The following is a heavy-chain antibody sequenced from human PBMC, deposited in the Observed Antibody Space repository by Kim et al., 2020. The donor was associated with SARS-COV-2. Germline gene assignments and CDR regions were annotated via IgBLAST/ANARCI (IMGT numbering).Heavy chain of an antibody. CDR1: GFTVSSNY. CDR3: ASFIAAEDEMDV. J-gene: IGHJ6*02. CDR2: IYSGGST. V-gene: IGHV3-53*01. D-gene: IGHD6-13*01. Sequence: GGSLRLSCAASGFTVSSNYMSWVRQAPGKGLEWVSVIYSGGSTYYADSVKGRFTISRDNSKNTLYLQMNSLRAEDTAVYYCASFIAAEDEMDVWGQGTTVTVSS.